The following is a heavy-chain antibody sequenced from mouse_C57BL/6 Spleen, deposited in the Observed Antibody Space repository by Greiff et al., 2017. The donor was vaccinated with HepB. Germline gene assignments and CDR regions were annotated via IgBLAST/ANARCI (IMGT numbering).Heavy chain of an antibody. CDR2: ISNGGGST. V-gene: IGHV5-12*01. J-gene: IGHJ1*03. CDR1: GFTFSDYY. CDR3: ARLGGYYGNYDWYFDV. Sequence: EVQVVESGGGLVQPGGSLKLSCAASGFTFSDYYMYWVRQTPEKRLEWVAYISNGGGSTYYPDTVKGRFTSSRDNAKNTLYLQMSRLKSEDTAMYYCARLGGYYGNYDWYFDVWGTGTTVTVSS. D-gene: IGHD2-1*01.